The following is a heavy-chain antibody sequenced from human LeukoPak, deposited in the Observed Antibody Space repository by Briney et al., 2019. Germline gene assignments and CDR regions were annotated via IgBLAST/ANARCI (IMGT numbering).Heavy chain of an antibody. D-gene: IGHD3/OR15-3a*01. Sequence: GGSLRLSCAASGFTFSSYAMSWVRQAPGKGLEWVSAISGSGGSTYYADSVKGRFTISRDNSKNTLYMQMNSLTAEDTAVYYCAKDLQDWLYAGFDYWGQGTMVTVSS. V-gene: IGHV3-23*01. J-gene: IGHJ4*02. CDR1: GFTFSSYA. CDR3: AKDLQDWLYAGFDY. CDR2: ISGSGGST.